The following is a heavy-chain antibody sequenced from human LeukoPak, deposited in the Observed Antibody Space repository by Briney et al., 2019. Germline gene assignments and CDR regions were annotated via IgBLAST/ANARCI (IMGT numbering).Heavy chain of an antibody. CDR2: IYYSGST. J-gene: IGHJ4*02. CDR3: ARQDKWLRDY. Sequence: SETLSLTCTVSGGSISSSSYYWGWIRQPPGKGLEWIGSIYYSGSTYYNPSLKSRVTISVDTSKNQFSLKLSSVTAADTAVYYCARQDKWLRDYWGQGTLVTVSS. V-gene: IGHV4-39*01. CDR1: GGSISSSSYY. D-gene: IGHD5-12*01.